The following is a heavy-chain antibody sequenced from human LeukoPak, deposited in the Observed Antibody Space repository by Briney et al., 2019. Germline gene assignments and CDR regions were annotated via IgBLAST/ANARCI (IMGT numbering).Heavy chain of an antibody. J-gene: IGHJ4*02. CDR1: GYTFTGYY. CDR3: ARTRSSSWYVPYYFDY. D-gene: IGHD6-13*01. CDR2: ISAYNGNT. V-gene: IGHV1-18*04. Sequence: ASVKVSCKTSGYTFTGYYMHWVRQAPGQGLEWMGWISAYNGNTNYAQKLQGRVTMTTDTSTSTAYMELRSLRSDDTAVYYCARTRSSSWYVPYYFDYWGQGTLVTVSS.